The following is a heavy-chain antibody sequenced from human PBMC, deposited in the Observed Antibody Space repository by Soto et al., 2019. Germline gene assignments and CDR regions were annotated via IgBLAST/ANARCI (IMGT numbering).Heavy chain of an antibody. D-gene: IGHD3-16*01. V-gene: IGHV4-31*03. CDR1: GGSITTGGYY. CDR2: IYYSGST. CDR3: ARDPLGTAFGYFKS. Sequence: QGQLQDSGPGLVKPSQTLSLTCTVSGGSITTGGYYWSWIRQHPGKGLEWIGWIYYSGSTYYNPSLKGRVTISVDTSKNQCSLKLRSVTGEDTAVYYCARDPLGTAFGYFKSWGQGTLVNVSS. J-gene: IGHJ4*02.